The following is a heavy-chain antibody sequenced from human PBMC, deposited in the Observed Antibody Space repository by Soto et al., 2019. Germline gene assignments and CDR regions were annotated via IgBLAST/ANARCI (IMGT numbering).Heavy chain of an antibody. CDR3: ARDVGYCSGGSCYSLSYYYYGMDV. J-gene: IGHJ6*02. D-gene: IGHD2-15*01. CDR2: IIPILGIA. V-gene: IGHV1-69*08. CDR1: GGTFSSYT. Sequence: QVQLVQSGAEVKKPGSSVKVSCKASGGTFSSYTISWVRQAPGQGLEWMGRIIPILGIANYAQKFQGRVTITAAKSTSTAYMELSSLRSEDTAVYYCARDVGYCSGGSCYSLSYYYYGMDVWGQGTTVTVSS.